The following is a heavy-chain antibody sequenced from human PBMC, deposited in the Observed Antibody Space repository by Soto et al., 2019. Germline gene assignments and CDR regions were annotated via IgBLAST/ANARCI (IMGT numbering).Heavy chain of an antibody. Sequence: GGSLRLSCTASGLPHSSFAMMWVRQAPGKGLECVAGIYGSGRGIEYADSVKGRFTISRDNSRNTVYLQMTDLRADDTAVYYCAKDAVYNDGLWLMDHWGQGTQVTVSS. V-gene: IGHV3-23*05. CDR2: IYGSGRGI. CDR1: GLPHSSFA. D-gene: IGHD2-21*01. J-gene: IGHJ4*02. CDR3: AKDAVYNDGLWLMDH.